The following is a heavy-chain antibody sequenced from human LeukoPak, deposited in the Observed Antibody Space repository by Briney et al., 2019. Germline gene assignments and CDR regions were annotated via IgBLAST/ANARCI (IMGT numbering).Heavy chain of an antibody. J-gene: IGHJ5*02. V-gene: IGHV3-48*02. CDR2: ITASGTAM. CDR1: GFTFSSYS. CDR3: AREGITIFGVGNNWFDP. Sequence: GGSLRLSCAASGFTFSSYSMNWVRQAPGKGLEWVSHITASGTAMFYADSVKGRFTISRDNAKNSLYLQMNSLRDEDTAVYYCAREGITIFGVGNNWFDPWGQGTLVTVSS. D-gene: IGHD3-3*01.